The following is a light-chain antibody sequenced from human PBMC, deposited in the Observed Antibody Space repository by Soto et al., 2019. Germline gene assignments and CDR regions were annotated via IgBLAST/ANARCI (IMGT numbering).Light chain of an antibody. V-gene: IGKV1-5*01. J-gene: IGKJ1*01. CDR1: QSVSGW. CDR3: QQYNSYS. Sequence: DIQMTQSPSTLSASVGDTVNVNCRASQSVSGWLAWYQEKPGEATKLLIYDASALPRGVPSRFIGSGSGTKFTLTIASMQPDDFATDYCQQYNSYSFGQLTQVEIK. CDR2: DAS.